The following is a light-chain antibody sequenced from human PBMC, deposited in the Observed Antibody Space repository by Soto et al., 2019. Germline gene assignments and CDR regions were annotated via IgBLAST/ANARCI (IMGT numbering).Light chain of an antibody. CDR3: ISYTGSSTSYV. Sequence: QSVLTQPPSVSGAPGQRVTISCTGSSSNIGANYDVHWYQQLPGTAPKLLIYGNINRPSGVPDRFSGSKSGNTASLTISGLQAEDEADYYCISYTGSSTSYVFGSGTKLTVL. CDR1: SSNIGANYD. CDR2: GNI. J-gene: IGLJ1*01. V-gene: IGLV1-40*01.